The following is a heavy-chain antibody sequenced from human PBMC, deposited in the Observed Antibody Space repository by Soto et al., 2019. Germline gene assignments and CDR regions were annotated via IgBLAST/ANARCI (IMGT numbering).Heavy chain of an antibody. CDR3: ARDTAMVPFDY. Sequence: GASVKVSCKASGYTFTSYAMHWVRQAPGQRLEWMGWINAGNGNTKYSQKFQGRVTITRDTSASTAYMGLSSLRSEDTAVYYCARDTAMVPFDYWGQGTLVTVSS. CDR1: GYTFTSYA. V-gene: IGHV1-3*01. CDR2: INAGNGNT. J-gene: IGHJ4*02. D-gene: IGHD5-18*01.